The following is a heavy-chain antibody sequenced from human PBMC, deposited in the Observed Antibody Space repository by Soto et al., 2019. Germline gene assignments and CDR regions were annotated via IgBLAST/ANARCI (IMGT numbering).Heavy chain of an antibody. Sequence: QVQLVESGGGVVQPGRSLRLSCAASGFTFSSYGMHWVRQAPGKGLEWVAVISYDGSNKYYADSVKGRFTISRDNSKNTLYLQMNSMGAEDTAVYYCAKGAAGYSSGWYGVNYYGMDVWGQGTTVTVSS. D-gene: IGHD6-19*01. V-gene: IGHV3-30*18. J-gene: IGHJ6*02. CDR3: AKGAAGYSSGWYGVNYYGMDV. CDR1: GFTFSSYG. CDR2: ISYDGSNK.